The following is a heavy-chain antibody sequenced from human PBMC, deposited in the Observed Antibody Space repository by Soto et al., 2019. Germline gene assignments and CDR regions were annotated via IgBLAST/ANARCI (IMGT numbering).Heavy chain of an antibody. J-gene: IGHJ4*02. CDR1: GFTFSSYA. V-gene: IGHV3-23*01. CDR2: ISGSGGST. Sequence: GGSLRLSCAASGFTFSSYAMSWVRQAPGKGLEWVSAISGSGGSTYYADSVKGRFTISRDNSKNTLYLQMNSLRAEDTAVYYCARDVVDRWLQFYGGFLDYWGQGTLVTVSS. D-gene: IGHD5-12*01. CDR3: ARDVVDRWLQFYGGFLDY.